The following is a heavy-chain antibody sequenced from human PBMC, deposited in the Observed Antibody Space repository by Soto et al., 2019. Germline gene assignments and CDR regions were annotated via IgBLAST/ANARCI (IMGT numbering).Heavy chain of an antibody. J-gene: IGHJ4*02. CDR2: IWYDGSNK. Sequence: GSLRLSCAASGFPFSSYGMHWVRQAPGKGLDWVGVIWYDGSNKDYAESVKGRFTISRDNSKNMLYLQMNSLRADDTAVYYCASSINWGQGTLVTVSS. CDR3: ASSIN. V-gene: IGHV3-33*03. CDR1: GFPFSSYG.